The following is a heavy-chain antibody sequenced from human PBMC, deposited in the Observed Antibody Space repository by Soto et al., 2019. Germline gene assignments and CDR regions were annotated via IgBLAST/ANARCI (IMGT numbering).Heavy chain of an antibody. D-gene: IGHD1-26*01. CDR2: ISSSSSYI. V-gene: IGHV3-21*01. CDR1: GFTFSSYS. CDR3: ARDGGIVGATTYYFDY. J-gene: IGHJ4*02. Sequence: GGSLRLSCAASGFTFSSYSMNWVRQAPGKGLEWVSSISSSSSYIYYADSVKGRFTISRDNAKNSLYLQMNSLRAEDTAVYYCARDGGIVGATTYYFDYWGQGTLVTVSS.